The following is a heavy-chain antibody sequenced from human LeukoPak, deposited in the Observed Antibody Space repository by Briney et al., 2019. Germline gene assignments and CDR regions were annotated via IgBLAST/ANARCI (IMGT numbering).Heavy chain of an antibody. Sequence: SQTLSLTCAISGDSVSSNSAAWNWIRQSPSRGLEWLGRTYYRSKWYTDYAISVKSRITINPDTSKNQFSLQLNSVTPDDTAVYYCASALRTSGWYEYNWLEPWGQGTLVIVSS. CDR2: TYYRSKWYT. CDR1: GDSVSSNSAA. J-gene: IGHJ5*02. D-gene: IGHD6-19*01. CDR3: ASALRTSGWYEYNWLEP. V-gene: IGHV6-1*01.